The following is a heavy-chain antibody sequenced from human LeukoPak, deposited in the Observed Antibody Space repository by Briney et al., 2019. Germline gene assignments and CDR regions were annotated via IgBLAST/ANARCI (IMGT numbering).Heavy chain of an antibody. D-gene: IGHD6-19*01. J-gene: IGHJ4*02. CDR1: GFTVSSNY. V-gene: IGHV3-53*01. CDR2: IYSGGST. Sequence: GGSLRLSCAASGFTVSSNYMSWVRQAPGKGLEWVSVIYSGGSTYYADSVKGRFTISRDNSKNTLYLQMNSLRAEDTAVYYCVRGSSGWTGADYWGQGTLVTVSS. CDR3: VRGSSGWTGADY.